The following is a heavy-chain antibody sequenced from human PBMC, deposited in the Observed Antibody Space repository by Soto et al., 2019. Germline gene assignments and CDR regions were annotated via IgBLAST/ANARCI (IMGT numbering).Heavy chain of an antibody. Sequence: GGSLRLSCAASGVTFTSYAMTWVRQVPGEGLQWVSSISRSGDSTYYADSVKGRFTTSRDNSKNTLYLQMNSLRAEDTAIYYCAKGSFGFDYWGQGTLVTVSS. CDR1: GVTFTSYA. J-gene: IGHJ4*02. D-gene: IGHD3-10*01. CDR3: AKGSFGFDY. CDR2: ISRSGDST. V-gene: IGHV3-23*01.